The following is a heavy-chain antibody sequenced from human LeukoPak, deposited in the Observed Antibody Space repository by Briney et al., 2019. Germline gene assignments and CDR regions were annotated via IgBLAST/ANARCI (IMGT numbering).Heavy chain of an antibody. CDR2: IIPILGIA. D-gene: IGHD3-10*01. CDR3: ARAGINYGSGSIDY. J-gene: IGHJ4*02. CDR1: GGTFSSYA. V-gene: IGHV1-69*04. Sequence: ASVRVSCKASGGTFSSYAISWVRQAPGQGLEWMGRIIPILGIANYAQKFQGRVTITADKSTSTAYMELSSLRSEDTAVYYCARAGINYGSGSIDYWGQGTLVTASS.